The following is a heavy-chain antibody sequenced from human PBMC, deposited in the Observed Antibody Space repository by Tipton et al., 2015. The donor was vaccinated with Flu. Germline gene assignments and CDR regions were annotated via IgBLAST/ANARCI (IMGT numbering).Heavy chain of an antibody. J-gene: IGHJ4*02. CDR3: TRQEEAATRSSN. Sequence: TLSLTCTVSGGSISSSSYYWGWIRQPPGKGLEWIGSIYYSGGTYYNPSLKSRVTISVDTSKNQFSLKLSSVTAADTAVYYCTRQEEAATRSSNWGQGTLVTVSS. CDR1: GGSISSSSYY. CDR2: IYYSGGT. V-gene: IGHV4-39*07. D-gene: IGHD6-13*01.